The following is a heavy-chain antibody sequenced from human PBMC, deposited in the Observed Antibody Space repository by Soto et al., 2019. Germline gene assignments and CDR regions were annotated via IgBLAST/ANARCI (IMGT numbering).Heavy chain of an antibody. V-gene: IGHV4-59*01. J-gene: IGHJ5*02. CDR3: ARVLFGRGNWFDP. D-gene: IGHD3-3*01. Sequence: SETLSLTCTVTGGSISSYYWSWIRQPPGKGLEWIGYIYYSGSTNYNPSLKSRVTISVDTSKNQFSLKLSSVTAVDTAVYYCARVLFGRGNWFDPWGQGTLVTVS. CDR1: GGSISSYY. CDR2: IYYSGST.